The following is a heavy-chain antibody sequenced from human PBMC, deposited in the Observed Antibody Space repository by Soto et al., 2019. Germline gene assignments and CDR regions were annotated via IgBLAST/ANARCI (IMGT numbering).Heavy chain of an antibody. Sequence: SETLSLTCSVSGASMRSTDYYWGWIRQPPNKGLEWIGSMHYSGSTFYNPSLKSRVTISVDTSKNQFSLKLTSVTAADTAVYYCARPGYSSNWFWFDPWGQGTQVTVSS. J-gene: IGHJ5*02. CDR1: GASMRSTDYY. CDR2: MHYSGST. D-gene: IGHD6-13*01. CDR3: ARPGYSSNWFWFDP. V-gene: IGHV4-39*01.